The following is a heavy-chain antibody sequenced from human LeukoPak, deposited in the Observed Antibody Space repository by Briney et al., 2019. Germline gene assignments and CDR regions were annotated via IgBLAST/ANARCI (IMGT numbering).Heavy chain of an antibody. CDR1: GGTFSSYA. Sequence: SVKVSCKASGGTFSSYAISWVRQAPGQGLEWMGRIIPIFGTANYAQKFQGRVTITTDESTSTAYMELSSLRSEDTAVYYCARDSPSTDGYNYVDYWGQGTLVTVSS. D-gene: IGHD5-24*01. CDR2: IIPIFGTA. J-gene: IGHJ4*02. V-gene: IGHV1-69*05. CDR3: ARDSPSTDGYNYVDY.